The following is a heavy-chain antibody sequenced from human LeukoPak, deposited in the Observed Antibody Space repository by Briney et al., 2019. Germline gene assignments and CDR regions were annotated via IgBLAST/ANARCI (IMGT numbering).Heavy chain of an antibody. V-gene: IGHV4-34*01. CDR3: ARWKYVDYERTFDY. CDR1: GGSFSDYY. CDR2: INHSRST. D-gene: IGHD4-17*01. Sequence: PSETLSLTCAVYGGSFSDYYWSWIRQPPGKGLEWIGEINHSRSTNYNPSLKSRVTISVDTSKNQFSLKVTSATAADTAIYYCARWKYVDYERTFDYWGQGALVTVSS. J-gene: IGHJ4*02.